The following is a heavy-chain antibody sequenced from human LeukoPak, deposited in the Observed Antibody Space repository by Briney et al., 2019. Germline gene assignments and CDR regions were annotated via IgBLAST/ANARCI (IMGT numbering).Heavy chain of an antibody. CDR3: ARQSAYDFWSGPYYFDY. J-gene: IGHJ4*02. CDR2: IYPGDSDT. CDR1: GYSFTSYW. Sequence: GESLKISCKGSGYSFTSYWIGWVRQMPGKGLEWMGIIYPGDSDTRYSPSFQGQVTISVDKSISTAYLQWSSLKASDTAMYYCARQSAYDFWSGPYYFDYWGQGTLVTVSS. V-gene: IGHV5-51*01. D-gene: IGHD3-3*01.